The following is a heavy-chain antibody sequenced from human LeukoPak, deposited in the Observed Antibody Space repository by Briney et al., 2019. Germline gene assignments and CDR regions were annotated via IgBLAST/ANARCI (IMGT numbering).Heavy chain of an antibody. CDR2: IYDSGST. V-gene: IGHV4-59*01. J-gene: IGHJ4*02. D-gene: IGHD3-22*01. CDR3: ARRYYYDSSAFDY. Sequence: SETLSLTCTVSGGSYSSYYWSWIRQPPGKGLEWIWYIYDSGSTNYNPSLKSRVTISVDSSKNQFSLKLSSVTAADTAVYYCARRYYYDSSAFDYWGQGTLVTVSS. CDR1: GGSYSSYY.